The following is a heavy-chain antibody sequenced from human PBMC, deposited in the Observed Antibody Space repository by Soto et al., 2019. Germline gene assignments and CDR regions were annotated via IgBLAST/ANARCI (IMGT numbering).Heavy chain of an antibody. CDR3: ARHPTDIQSIFGVVNLYYYYMDV. V-gene: IGHV4-59*08. CDR1: GGSISSYY. CDR2: IYYSGST. D-gene: IGHD3-3*01. J-gene: IGHJ6*03. Sequence: SETLSLTCTVSGGSISSYYWSWIRQPPGKGLEWIGYIYYSGSTNYNPSLKSRVTISVDTSKNQFSLKLGSVTAADTAVYYCARHPTDIQSIFGVVNLYYYYMDVWGKGTTVTVSS.